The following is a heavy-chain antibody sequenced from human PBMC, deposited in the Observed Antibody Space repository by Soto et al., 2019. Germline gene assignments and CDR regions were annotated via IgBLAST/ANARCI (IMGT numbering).Heavy chain of an antibody. Sequence: EVQLLESGGGLVQPGGSLRLSCAASGFTFSSYAMSWVRQAPGKGLEWVSAISGSGGSTYYADSVKGRFTISRDNSKNTLYLQMNSLRAEETAVYYCAKGPHNYYGSGSKEDAFDIWGQGTMVTVSS. CDR2: ISGSGGST. J-gene: IGHJ3*02. V-gene: IGHV3-23*01. CDR3: AKGPHNYYGSGSKEDAFDI. D-gene: IGHD3-10*01. CDR1: GFTFSSYA.